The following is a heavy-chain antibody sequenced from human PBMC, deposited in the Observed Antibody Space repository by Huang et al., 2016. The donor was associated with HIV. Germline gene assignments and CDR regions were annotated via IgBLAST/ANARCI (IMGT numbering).Heavy chain of an antibody. CDR2: IIAGCGST. CDR3: ARVQPPHGRNPLDI. Sequence: QVHLVQSGAEVREPGASVKVSCRPSGNTFTSFHVHWVRQAPGPGRGGMGKIIAGCGSTTYEEKFQGRISMTRDRSTGTIFLELRSLRSEDTAMYYCARVQPPHGRNPLDIWGQGTLITVSS. J-gene: IGHJ3*02. CDR1: GNTFTSFH. V-gene: IGHV1-46*03.